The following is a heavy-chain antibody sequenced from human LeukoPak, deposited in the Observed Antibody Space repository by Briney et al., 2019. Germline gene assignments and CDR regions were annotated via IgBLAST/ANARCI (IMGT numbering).Heavy chain of an antibody. CDR2: IYYSGST. V-gene: IGHV4-59*01. J-gene: IGHJ3*02. D-gene: IGHD3-16*01. CDR3: ARDLGKRHAFDI. Sequence: SETLSLTCTVSGGPISSYYWSWIRQPPGKGLEWIGYIYYSGSTNYNPSLKSRVTISVDTSKNQFSLKLSSVTAADTAVYYCARDLGKRHAFDIWGQGTMVTVSS. CDR1: GGPISSYY.